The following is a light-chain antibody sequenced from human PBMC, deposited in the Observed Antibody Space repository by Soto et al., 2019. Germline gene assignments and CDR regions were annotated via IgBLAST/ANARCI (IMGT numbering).Light chain of an antibody. CDR3: QQYVISVT. J-gene: IGKJ5*01. CDR1: QSVRSN. Sequence: EFVLTQSPGTLSLSPGERATLSWRASQSVRSNLAWFQQKPGQAPRLLIYGASTRATGIPERLSGSGSGTDFTLTIGRLEPQDYAMYYCQQYVISVTFGQGTRLEIK. CDR2: GAS. V-gene: IGKV3-20*01.